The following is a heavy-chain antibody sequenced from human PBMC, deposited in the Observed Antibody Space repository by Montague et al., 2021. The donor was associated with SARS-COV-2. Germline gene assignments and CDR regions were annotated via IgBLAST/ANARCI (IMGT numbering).Heavy chain of an antibody. D-gene: IGHD3-16*02. J-gene: IGHJ4*02. V-gene: IGHV3-30*04. CDR3: ARDNYDYVWGSYRYIY. Sequence: SLRLYCAASGFTFSSYAMHWVRQAPGKGLEWVAVISYDGSNKYYADSVKGRFTISRDNSNNTLYLQMNSLRAEDTAVYYCARDNYDYVWGSYRYIYWGQGTLVTVSS. CDR2: ISYDGSNK. CDR1: GFTFSSYA.